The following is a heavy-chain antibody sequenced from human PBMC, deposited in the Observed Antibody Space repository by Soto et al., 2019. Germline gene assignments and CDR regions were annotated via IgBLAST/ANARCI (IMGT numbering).Heavy chain of an antibody. CDR3: ARSSPYIVVRKPTGNQDYYGMDV. CDR2: IIPVFGTT. J-gene: IGHJ6*02. V-gene: IGHV1-69*01. D-gene: IGHD2-2*01. CDR1: GGTFSNYT. Sequence: QVQLVQSGAEVKKPGSSVKVFCKASGGTFSNYTISWVRQAPGQGLEWMGGIIPVFGTTDYEQKFQGRVTITADGSTSTAYMKLRSLRSADTAVYYCARSSPYIVVRKPTGNQDYYGMDVWGQGTTVTVSS.